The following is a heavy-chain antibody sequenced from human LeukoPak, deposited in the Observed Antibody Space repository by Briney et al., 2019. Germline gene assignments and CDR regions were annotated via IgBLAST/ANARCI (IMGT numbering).Heavy chain of an antibody. J-gene: IGHJ6*03. CDR1: GYSISSGYY. CDR2: IYHSGST. D-gene: IGHD1-26*01. V-gene: IGHV4-38-2*02. CDR3: ASGAYSGSYGYYYYMDV. Sequence: SETLSLTCTVSGYSISSGYYWGWIRQPPGKGLEWIGSIYHSGSTYYNPSLKSRVTISVDTSKNQFSLKLSSVTAADTAVYYCASGAYSGSYGYYYYMDVWGKGTTVTVSS.